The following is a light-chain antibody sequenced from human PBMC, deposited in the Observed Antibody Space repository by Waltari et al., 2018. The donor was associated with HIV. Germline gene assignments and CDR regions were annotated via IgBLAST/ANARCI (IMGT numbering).Light chain of an antibody. CDR3: QQYGSSPLFT. Sequence: EIVLTQSPGTLSLSPGQRATLSCRASQRVGSNQLAWYQRRPGQTPRLLIYDASSRATVIPDRFSGSWSGTDFTLTITRLEPDDFAVYYCQQYGSSPLFTFGPGTKVDFK. V-gene: IGKV3-20*01. CDR1: QRVGSNQ. J-gene: IGKJ3*01. CDR2: DAS.